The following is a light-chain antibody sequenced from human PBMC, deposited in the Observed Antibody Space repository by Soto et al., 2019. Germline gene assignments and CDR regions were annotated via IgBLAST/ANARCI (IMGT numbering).Light chain of an antibody. J-gene: IGKJ5*01. CDR2: AAS. CDR3: QQYYSYLT. Sequence: IPFAQSSSPLSSSLGDRVTLPFRASQGISSYLAWYQQKPGKAPKLLIYAASTLQSGVPSRFSGSGSGTDFTLTISCLQSEDFATYYCQQYYSYLTFGQGTRLEIK. V-gene: IGKV1-8*01. CDR1: QGISSY.